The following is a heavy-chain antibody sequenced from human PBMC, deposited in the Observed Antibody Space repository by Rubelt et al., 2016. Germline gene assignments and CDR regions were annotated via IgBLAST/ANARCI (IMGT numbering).Heavy chain of an antibody. V-gene: IGHV3-23*01. Sequence: EVQLLESGGGLVQPGGSLRLSCAASGFTFSSYAMSWVRQAPGKGLEWVSAVGGSGGSTYYADSVKGRITISRDNSKTTLYLYMDSLRAEDTAVYYCARDPGTLRWAFDYWGQGALVTVSS. CDR1: GFTFSSYA. CDR2: VGGSGGST. J-gene: IGHJ4*02. CDR3: ARDPGTLRWAFDY. D-gene: IGHD4-23*01.